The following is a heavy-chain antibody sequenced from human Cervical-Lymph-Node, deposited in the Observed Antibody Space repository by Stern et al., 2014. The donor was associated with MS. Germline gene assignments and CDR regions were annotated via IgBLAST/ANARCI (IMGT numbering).Heavy chain of an antibody. J-gene: IGHJ4*02. V-gene: IGHV3-23*04. Sequence: EVQLVESGGGFVQPGGSLRLSCAASGFTFNTYAMTWVRQAPWRGLQWVSAIGASGGRTDYTDSVKGRFTISRDNSKSTLFLQLHSLRAEDTAVYYCARQGWSGGIHLWRYFDQWGQGTLVTVSS. CDR2: IGASGGRT. CDR1: GFTFNTYA. D-gene: IGHD5-18*01. CDR3: ARQGWSGGIHLWRYFDQ.